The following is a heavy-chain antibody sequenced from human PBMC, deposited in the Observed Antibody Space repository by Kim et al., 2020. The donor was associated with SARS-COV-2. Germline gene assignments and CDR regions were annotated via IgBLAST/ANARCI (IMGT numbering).Heavy chain of an antibody. J-gene: IGHJ6*03. Sequence: SETLSLTCAVYGGSFNGYYWSWIRQPPGKGREWIGEINHSGSTNYNPSLKSRVTISVATSKNQFSLKLSSVTAADTAVYYCARGTRQWLVRGPYYYYMDVWGKGTTVTVSS. CDR1: GGSFNGYY. D-gene: IGHD6-19*01. CDR3: ARGTRQWLVRGPYYYYMDV. V-gene: IGHV4-34*01. CDR2: INHSGST.